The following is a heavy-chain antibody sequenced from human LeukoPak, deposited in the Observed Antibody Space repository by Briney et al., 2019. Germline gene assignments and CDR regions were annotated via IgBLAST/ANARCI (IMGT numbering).Heavy chain of an antibody. CDR3: VRSLRSADF. CDR1: GFTFSNYW. V-gene: IGHV3-74*01. J-gene: IGHJ4*02. CDR2: ISTDGSQT. Sequence: GGPLRLSCEASGFTFSNYWMHWVRQAPGKGLMWVSQISTDGSQTFYADSVKGRFTISRDNAKNTLFLQMDSLRPEDTAVYYCVRSLRSADFWGQGTLVTVSS.